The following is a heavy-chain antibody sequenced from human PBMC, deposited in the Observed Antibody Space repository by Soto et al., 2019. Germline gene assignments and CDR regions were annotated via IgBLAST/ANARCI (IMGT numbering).Heavy chain of an antibody. J-gene: IGHJ4*02. V-gene: IGHV3-33*01. CDR1: GFTFSSYG. CDR2: IWYDGSNK. CDR3: ASREQLRLGKGQALRVQNDY. D-gene: IGHD6-13*01. Sequence: QVQLVESGGGVVQPGRSLRLSCAASGFTFSSYGMHWVRQAPGKGLEWVAVIWYDGSNKYYADSVKGRFTISRDNSKNQLYLQMNSLRAEATAVYYCASREQLRLGKGQALRVQNDYWGKGTLVTVAS.